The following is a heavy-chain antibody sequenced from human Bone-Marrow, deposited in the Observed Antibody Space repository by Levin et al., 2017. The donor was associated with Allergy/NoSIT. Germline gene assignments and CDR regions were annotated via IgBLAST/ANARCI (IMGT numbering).Heavy chain of an antibody. D-gene: IGHD1-7*01. Sequence: GESLKISCEASGFIFSNFWMSWLRQAPGKGLEWVANIKDDGSKEYYLDSIKGRFTVSRDNAKNSLYLQMNTLRAEDTAVYYCARTAESAPVVTGTHYSRYNWFDPWGPGTLVTVSS. CDR3: ARTAESAPVVTGTHYSRYNWFDP. CDR2: IKDDGSKE. CDR1: GFIFSNFW. J-gene: IGHJ5*02. V-gene: IGHV3-7*01.